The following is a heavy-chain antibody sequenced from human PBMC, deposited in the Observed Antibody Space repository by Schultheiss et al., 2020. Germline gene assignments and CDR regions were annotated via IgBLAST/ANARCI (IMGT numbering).Heavy chain of an antibody. J-gene: IGHJ4*02. CDR1: GFSLSTSGVA. V-gene: IGHV2-5*02. CDR3: AHLYDFWSGIYFDY. CDR2: IYWDDDE. D-gene: IGHD3-3*01. Sequence: SGPTLVKPTQTLTLTCTFSGFSLSTSGVAVGWIRQPPGKALEWLAVIYWDDDERYRPSLKSRLSITRDTSENQVVLTMTNMDPVDTATYYCAHLYDFWSGIYFDYWGQGTLVTVSS.